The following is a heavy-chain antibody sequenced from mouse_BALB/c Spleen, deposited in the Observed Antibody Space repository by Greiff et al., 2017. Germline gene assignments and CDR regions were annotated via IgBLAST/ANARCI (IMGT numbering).Heavy chain of an antibody. CDR1: GFTFSSYA. V-gene: IGHV5-6-5*01. CDR3: AREEGFAD. Sequence: EVKLVESGGGLVKPGGSLKLSCAASGFTFSSYAMSWVRQTPEKRLEWVASISSGGSTYYPDSVKGRFTISRDNARNILYLQMSSLRSEDTAMYYCAREEGFADWGQGTLVTVSA. J-gene: IGHJ3*01. CDR2: ISSGGST.